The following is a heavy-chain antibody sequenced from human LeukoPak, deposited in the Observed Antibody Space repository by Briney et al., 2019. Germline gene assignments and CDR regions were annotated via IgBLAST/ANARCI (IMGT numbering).Heavy chain of an antibody. CDR3: ERDWGYSGYEDYYSGMDV. D-gene: IGHD5-12*01. V-gene: IGHV4-39*07. CDR1: GGFISSSSYH. CDR2: IYYRGST. J-gene: IGHJ6*02. Sequence: PSETLSLTRPVSGGFISSSSYHGGWIRHPPGKGLEGSGNIYYRGSTYYNPSLKSRVTMSVDTSRNQFSLKLSSVTAADTDVYSCERDWGYSGYEDYYSGMDVWGQGTTVTVSS.